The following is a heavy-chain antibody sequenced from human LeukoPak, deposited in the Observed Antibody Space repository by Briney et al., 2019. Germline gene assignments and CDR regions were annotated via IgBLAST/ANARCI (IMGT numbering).Heavy chain of an antibody. Sequence: GGSLRLSCAASGFTFSNAWMSWVRQAPGKGLEWVGRIKSKTDGGTTDYAAPVKGRFTISRDDSKNTLYLQMNSLKTEDTAVYYCTTATWSGWYLGYFDYWGQGTLVTVSS. CDR1: GFTFSNAW. V-gene: IGHV3-15*01. CDR3: TTATWSGWYLGYFDY. CDR2: IKSKTDGGTT. D-gene: IGHD6-19*01. J-gene: IGHJ4*02.